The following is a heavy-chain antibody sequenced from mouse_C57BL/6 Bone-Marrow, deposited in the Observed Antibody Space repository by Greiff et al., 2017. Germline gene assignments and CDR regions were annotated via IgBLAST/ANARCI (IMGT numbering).Heavy chain of an antibody. CDR1: GYTFTSYW. Sequence: DVQLQESGTVLARPGASVKMSCKTSGYTFTSYWMHWVKQRPGQGLEWIGAIYPGNSDTSYNQKFKGKAKLTAVTSASTAYMELSSLTNEDSAVYYCTRDYGSSYGAYWGQGTLVTVSA. J-gene: IGHJ3*01. CDR2: IYPGNSDT. D-gene: IGHD1-1*01. V-gene: IGHV1-5*01. CDR3: TRDYGSSYGAY.